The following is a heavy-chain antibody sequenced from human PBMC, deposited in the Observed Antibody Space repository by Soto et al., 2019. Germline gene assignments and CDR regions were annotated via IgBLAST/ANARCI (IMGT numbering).Heavy chain of an antibody. V-gene: IGHV4-4*02. Sequence: QVQLQESGPGLVKPSGTLSLTCAVSSGSISSSNWWSWVRQPPGKGLEWIGEIYHSGSTNYHPSLKSRVTISVDKSKNRVSLKLSSVTAADTVVYDCAREDSAQSPPPGMDVWGKGTTVTVSS. CDR1: SGSISSSNW. CDR3: AREDSAQSPPPGMDV. CDR2: IYHSGST. J-gene: IGHJ6*04.